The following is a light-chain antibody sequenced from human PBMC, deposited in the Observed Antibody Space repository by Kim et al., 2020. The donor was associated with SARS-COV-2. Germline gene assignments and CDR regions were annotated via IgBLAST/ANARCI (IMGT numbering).Light chain of an antibody. CDR2: DVT. CDR3: SSYTSNISLEGV. V-gene: IGLV2-14*03. J-gene: IGLJ2*01. CDR1: SSDIGDYNY. Sequence: QSALTQPASVSGSPGQSITISCTGTSSDIGDYNYVSWYQQHPGKAPKLIIYDVTDRPSGVSNRFSGSKSGNTASLTISGLQAEDEADYYCSSYTSNISLEGVFGGGTQLTVL.